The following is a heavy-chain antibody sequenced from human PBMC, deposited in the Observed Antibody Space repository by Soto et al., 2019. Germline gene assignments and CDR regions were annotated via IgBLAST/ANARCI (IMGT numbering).Heavy chain of an antibody. D-gene: IGHD3-3*01. CDR1: GFTFSSYA. J-gene: IGHJ4*02. CDR3: AKDITIFGVVPRDFDY. CDR2: ISGSGGST. Sequence: GGSLRLSCAASGFTFSSYAMSWVRQAPGKGLEWVSAISGSGGSTYYADSVKGRFTISRDNSKNTLYLQMNSLRAEDTAVYYCAKDITIFGVVPRDFDYWGQGTLVTVSS. V-gene: IGHV3-23*01.